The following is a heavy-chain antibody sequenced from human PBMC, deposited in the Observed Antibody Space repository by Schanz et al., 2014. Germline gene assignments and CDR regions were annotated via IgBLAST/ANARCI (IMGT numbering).Heavy chain of an antibody. CDR3: ARDRLECGAECYSVEVFET. CDR1: GGTFSSYT. CDR2: LIPSLGLA. J-gene: IGHJ5*02. D-gene: IGHD2-21*01. Sequence: QVQLVQSEAEVKKPGSSVKVSCKASGGTFSSYTISWIRQAPGQGLEWMGRLIPSLGLAKYEQKFQDKVTITADTSTATAYMELSGLISEDAAVYYCARDRLECGAECYSVEVFETWGQGTLVTVSS. V-gene: IGHV1-69*08.